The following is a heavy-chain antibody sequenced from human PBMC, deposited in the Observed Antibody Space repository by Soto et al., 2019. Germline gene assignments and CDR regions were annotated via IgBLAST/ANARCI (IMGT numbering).Heavy chain of an antibody. CDR3: AKYGDDIVVDPGAHFDF. CDR1: GFTFSSYA. CDR2: ISGSGGRT. V-gene: IGHV3-23*01. J-gene: IGHJ4*02. D-gene: IGHD2-2*01. Sequence: EARLLESGGGLVQPGGSLRLSCAASGFTFSSYAMSWVRQAPGRGLEWGSSISGSGGRTYYDETVKGRFSISRDNSKNTLFLHMYSLRDEDTAVYYCAKYGDDIVVDPGAHFDFWGQGTLVTVSS.